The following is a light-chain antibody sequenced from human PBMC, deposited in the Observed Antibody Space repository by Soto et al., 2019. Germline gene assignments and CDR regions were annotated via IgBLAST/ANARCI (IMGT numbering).Light chain of an antibody. V-gene: IGLV2-14*01. CDR1: SSDIGGYNY. J-gene: IGLJ3*02. CDR2: EVS. Sequence: QSALTQPASVSGSPGQSITISCTGSSSDIGGYNYVSWYQQYPGKAPKLMIYEVSNRPSGVSNRFSASKSGNTASLTISGLQAEDETEDYCSSYTNSGTWVFGGGTKVTVL. CDR3: SSYTNSGTWV.